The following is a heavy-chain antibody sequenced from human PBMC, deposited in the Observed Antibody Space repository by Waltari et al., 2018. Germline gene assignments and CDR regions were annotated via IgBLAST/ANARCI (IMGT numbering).Heavy chain of an antibody. V-gene: IGHV3-48*04. J-gene: IGHJ3*02. CDR3: ARGYRKAFDI. Sequence: EVQLVESGGGLVQPGGYLRISCAAYGSTFSAFSLNWVRQAPGKGLECVSYIYSTGSTIYYADSVKGRFTISRDNAQNSLYLQMNILRADDTAVYYCARGYRKAFDIWGQGTMVTVSS. CDR2: IYSTGSTI. D-gene: IGHD5-12*01. CDR1: GSTFSAFS.